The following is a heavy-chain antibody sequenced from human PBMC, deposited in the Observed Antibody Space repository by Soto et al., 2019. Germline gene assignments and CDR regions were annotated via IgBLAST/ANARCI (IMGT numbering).Heavy chain of an antibody. J-gene: IGHJ6*02. CDR2: IHSSGTF. CDR3: ARDNIVSKGYGMDV. V-gene: IGHV4-4*07. Sequence: SETLSLTCTVSGASISNAYWSWIRQAAGKRLEWIGRIHSSGTFNYNPSLKSRVSISRDTSKNQISLKLSSVTAADTAVYYCARDNIVSKGYGMDVWGQGTTVTAP. CDR1: GASISNAY. D-gene: IGHD5-12*01.